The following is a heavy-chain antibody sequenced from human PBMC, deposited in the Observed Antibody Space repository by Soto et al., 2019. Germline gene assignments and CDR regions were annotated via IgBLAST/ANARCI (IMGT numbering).Heavy chain of an antibody. CDR3: ARDDYADADF. J-gene: IGHJ4*02. CDR2: ISAYNGNT. CDR1: GYTFTSYG. V-gene: IGHV1-18*01. D-gene: IGHD4-17*01. Sequence: QVQLAQSGTEVKKPGASVKVSCKASGYTFTSYGISWVRQAPGQGLEWMGWISAYNGNTNYAQNVQDRVTMTTDTSTNTAYMELRSLRSDDTAMYYCARDDYADADFWGQGTLVTVSS.